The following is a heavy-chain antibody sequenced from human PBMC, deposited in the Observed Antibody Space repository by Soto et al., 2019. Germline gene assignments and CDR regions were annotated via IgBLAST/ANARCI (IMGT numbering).Heavy chain of an antibody. CDR2: LQTDGSHP. CDR3: ARGGDPDY. V-gene: IGHV3-74*01. J-gene: IGHJ4*02. CDR1: GFTFDYNW. D-gene: IGHD2-21*02. Sequence: EVRLVESGGGLVQPGGSLRLSCVASGFTFDYNWMHWVRQAPGEGLMWVSRLQTDGSHPAYADSVKGRFTISRDNAKNTLYQQMNNLRAEDTAVYYRARGGDPDYWGQGTLVTVSS.